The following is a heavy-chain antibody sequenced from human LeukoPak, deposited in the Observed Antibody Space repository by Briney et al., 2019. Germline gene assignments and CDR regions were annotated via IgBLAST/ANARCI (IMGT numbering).Heavy chain of an antibody. CDR2: ISYDGSNK. CDR1: GFTFSSYA. V-gene: IGHV3-30-3*02. J-gene: IGHJ5*02. CDR3: AKKANWFDP. Sequence: GRSLRLSCAGSGFTFSSYAMHWVRQAPGKGLEWVAVISYDGSNKYYADSVKGRFTISRDNSKNTLYLQMNSLRAEDTAVYYCAKKANWFDPWGQGTLVTVSS.